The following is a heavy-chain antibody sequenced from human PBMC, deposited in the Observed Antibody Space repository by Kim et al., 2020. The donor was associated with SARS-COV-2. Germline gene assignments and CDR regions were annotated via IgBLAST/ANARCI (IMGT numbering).Heavy chain of an antibody. CDR2: INHSGST. D-gene: IGHD3-22*01. CDR1: GGSFSGYY. CDR3: ARVRLLLPIHYYYGMDV. Sequence: SETLSLTCAVYGGSFSGYYWSWIRQPPGKGLEWIGEINHSGSTNYNPSLKSRVTISVDTSKNQFSLKLSSVTAADTAVYYCARVRLLLPIHYYYGMDVWGQGTTVTVSS. V-gene: IGHV4-34*01. J-gene: IGHJ6*02.